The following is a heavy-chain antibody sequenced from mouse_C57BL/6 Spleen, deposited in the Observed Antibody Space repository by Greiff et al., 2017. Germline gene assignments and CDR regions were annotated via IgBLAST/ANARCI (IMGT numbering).Heavy chain of an antibody. Sequence: DVKLQESGGGLVKPGGSLKLSCAASGFTFSSYAMSWVRQTPEKRLEWVATISDGGSYTYYPDNVKGRFTISRNNAKNNLYLQMSHLKSEDTAMYYCARERGKGYEYDGGYYAMDYWGQGTSVTVSS. V-gene: IGHV5-4*01. D-gene: IGHD2-4*01. CDR1: GFTFSSYA. CDR3: ARERGKGYEYDGGYYAMDY. J-gene: IGHJ4*01. CDR2: ISDGGSYT.